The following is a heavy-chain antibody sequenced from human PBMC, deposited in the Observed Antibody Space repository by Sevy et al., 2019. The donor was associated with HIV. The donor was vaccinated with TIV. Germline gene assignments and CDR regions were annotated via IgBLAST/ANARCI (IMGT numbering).Heavy chain of an antibody. V-gene: IGHV4-4*07. CDR3: ARERARGAAAGTLSWFAP. D-gene: IGHD6-13*01. J-gene: IGHJ5*02. Sequence: SETLSLTCTVSGGSISSYYWSWIRQPAGKGLEWIGRIYTSGSTNYNPSLKSRVTMSVDTSKNQFSLKLSSVTAADTAVYYCARERARGAAAGTLSWFAPWGQGTLVTVSS. CDR2: IYTSGST. CDR1: GGSISSYY.